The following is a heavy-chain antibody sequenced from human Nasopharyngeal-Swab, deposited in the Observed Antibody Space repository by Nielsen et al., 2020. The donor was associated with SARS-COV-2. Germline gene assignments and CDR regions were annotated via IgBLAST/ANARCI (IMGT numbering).Heavy chain of an antibody. CDR1: GGSISSSSYY. CDR2: IYYSGST. Sequence: SETLSLTCTVSGGSISSSSYYWGWIRQPPGKGLEWIGSIYYSGSTYYNPSLKSRVTISVDTSKNQFSLKLSSVTAADTAVYYCATIDLWSGTAHYWGQGTLVTVSS. J-gene: IGHJ4*02. D-gene: IGHD3-3*01. CDR3: ATIDLWSGTAHY. V-gene: IGHV4-39*07.